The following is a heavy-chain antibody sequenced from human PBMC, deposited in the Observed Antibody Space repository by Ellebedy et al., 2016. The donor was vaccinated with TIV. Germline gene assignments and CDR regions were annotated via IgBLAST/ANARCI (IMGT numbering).Heavy chain of an antibody. CDR3: AKGRGGSSYSSLDV. J-gene: IGHJ6*02. Sequence: GESLKISCAASGFTFSNYAMNWVRQAPGKGPELVSVTSGSSDSRDYADSVKGRFTISRDNSQSTLYLQMNSLRAEDTAVYYCAKGRGGSSYSSLDVWGQGTTVTVSS. CDR2: TSGSSDSR. V-gene: IGHV3-23*01. CDR1: GFTFSNYA. D-gene: IGHD2-15*01.